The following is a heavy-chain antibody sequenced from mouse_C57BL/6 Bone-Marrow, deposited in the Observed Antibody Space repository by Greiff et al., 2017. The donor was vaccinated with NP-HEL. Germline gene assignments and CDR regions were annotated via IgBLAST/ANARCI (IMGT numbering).Heavy chain of an antibody. Sequence: EVQGVESGGGLVKPGGSLKLSCAASGFTFSDYGMHWVRQAPEKGLEWVAYISSGSSTIYYADTVKGRFTISRDNAKNTLFLQMTSLRSEDTAMYYCARPPTMVTTGVAYWGQGTLVTVSA. J-gene: IGHJ3*01. V-gene: IGHV5-17*01. CDR3: ARPPTMVTTGVAY. CDR1: GFTFSDYG. D-gene: IGHD2-9*01. CDR2: ISSGSSTI.